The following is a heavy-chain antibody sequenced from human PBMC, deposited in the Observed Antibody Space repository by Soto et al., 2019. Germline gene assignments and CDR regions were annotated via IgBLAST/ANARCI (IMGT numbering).Heavy chain of an antibody. Sequence: GGSLRLSCAVSGFTFSSDAIHWVRQAPGKGLEWVAVISYHGSDKYYADSVKGRFTISRDNSKNTLYLQMNSLRAEDTAVYYCARSRYYYDTSDYLDYWGQGTLVTVSS. CDR2: ISYHGSDK. J-gene: IGHJ4*02. V-gene: IGHV3-30-3*01. CDR3: ARSRYYYDTSDYLDY. CDR1: GFTFSSDA. D-gene: IGHD3-22*01.